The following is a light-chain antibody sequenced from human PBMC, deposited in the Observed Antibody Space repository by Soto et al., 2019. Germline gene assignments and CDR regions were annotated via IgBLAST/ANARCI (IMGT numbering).Light chain of an antibody. J-gene: IGLJ3*02. V-gene: IGLV3-21*04. CDR3: QVWDSNSDWV. CDR1: NIGSNS. Sequence: SSELTQSPSVSVAPGQTARITCGGNNIGSNSVHWYQQKPGQAPVLVIYYDTDRPSGIPERFSGSNSGNTATLTISRVEAGDEADYYCQVWDSNSDWVFGGGTKVTVL. CDR2: YDT.